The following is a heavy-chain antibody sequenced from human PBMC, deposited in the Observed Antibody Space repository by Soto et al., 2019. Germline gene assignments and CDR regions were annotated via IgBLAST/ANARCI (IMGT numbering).Heavy chain of an antibody. CDR2: IYDSVNT. CDR1: GDSLSSGGHY. CDR3: ARVDHRGYFAILTDY. Sequence: KTSETLSLTCTVSGDSLSSGGHYWSWIRQHPGKGLEWIGHIYDSVNTYYSPSLRSRVTISADMSKNQFSLNLRSVTAADTAVYYCARVDHRGYFAILTDYWGQGTLVTGS. V-gene: IGHV4-31*03. J-gene: IGHJ4*02. D-gene: IGHD3-9*01.